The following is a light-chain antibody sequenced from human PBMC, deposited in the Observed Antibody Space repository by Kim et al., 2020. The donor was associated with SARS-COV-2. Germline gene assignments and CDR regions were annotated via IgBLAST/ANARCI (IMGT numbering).Light chain of an antibody. V-gene: IGKV1-39*01. CDR2: AAS. CDR1: QSISSY. CDR3: RQSYSTPPT. J-gene: IGKJ2*01. Sequence: SAPVGDRVTFPGRATQSISSYLTWSQQKPGKAPKLLIYAASSLQSGAPSRFSGSGSGTDCTLTISRLQPEDFATYYCRQSYSTPPTFGQGPKLEI.